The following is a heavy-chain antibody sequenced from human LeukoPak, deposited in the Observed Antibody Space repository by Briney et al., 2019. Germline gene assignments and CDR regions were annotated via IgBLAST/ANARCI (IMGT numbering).Heavy chain of an antibody. D-gene: IGHD3-3*01. CDR1: GFTFSDYN. CDR3: ARADYDFWSGYSNYFDY. V-gene: IGHV3-11*04. CDR2: ISTSGSIV. Sequence: KSGGSLRLSCAASGFTFSDYNMNWIRQAPGKGLEWVSYISTSGSIVNYRDSVKGQFTISRDNAKNTLYLQMGSLRAEDMAVYYCARADYDFWSGYSNYFDYWGQGTLVTVSS. J-gene: IGHJ4*02.